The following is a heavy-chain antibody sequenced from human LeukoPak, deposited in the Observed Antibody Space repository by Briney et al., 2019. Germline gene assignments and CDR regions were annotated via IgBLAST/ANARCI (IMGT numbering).Heavy chain of an antibody. CDR1: GGSISSGDYY. J-gene: IGHJ4*02. D-gene: IGHD2-15*01. Sequence: SQTLSLTCTVSGGSISSGDYYWSWIRQPPGRGLELIGYMYYSGSTYYNPSLKSRVTISVDTSKNQFSLKLSSVTAADTAVYYCARGGYCSGGSCYAPPGILYWGQGTLVTVPS. V-gene: IGHV4-30-4*08. CDR2: MYYSGST. CDR3: ARGGYCSGGSCYAPPGILY.